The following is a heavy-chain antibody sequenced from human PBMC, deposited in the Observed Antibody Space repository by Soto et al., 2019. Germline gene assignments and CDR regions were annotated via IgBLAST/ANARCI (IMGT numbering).Heavy chain of an antibody. J-gene: IGHJ4*02. D-gene: IGHD6-19*01. CDR2: IYSGGKT. V-gene: IGHV3-53*01. Sequence: EVQLVESGGGLIQPGGSLRLSCAASGFTVSSKYLSWVRQAPGQGLEWVSIIYSGGKTYYANSVKGRFTISRDNSKNTLYLQMNSLRAEDTALYYCAQSTGWAGFDFWGQGTLVIVSS. CDR1: GFTVSSKY. CDR3: AQSTGWAGFDF.